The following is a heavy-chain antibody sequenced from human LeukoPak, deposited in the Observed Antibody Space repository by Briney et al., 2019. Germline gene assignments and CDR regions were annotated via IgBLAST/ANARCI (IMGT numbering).Heavy chain of an antibody. V-gene: IGHV4-59*01. D-gene: IGHD6-19*01. CDR1: GGSISNYY. CDR2: IYYSRST. Sequence: SETLSLTCTVSGGSISNYYWSWIRQPPGKGLEWIGHIYYSRSTIYNPSLKSRVTISLETSKNQFSLKLTSVTAADTAVYYCARGIAVAGTRYFDYWGQGTLVTVSS. J-gene: IGHJ4*02. CDR3: ARGIAVAGTRYFDY.